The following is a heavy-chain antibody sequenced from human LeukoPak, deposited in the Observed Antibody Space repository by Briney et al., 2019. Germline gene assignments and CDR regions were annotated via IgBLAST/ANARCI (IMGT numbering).Heavy chain of an antibody. CDR3: ARANRKIVSGSGRNYYHMDV. CDR1: GFSLSTSGLC. V-gene: IGHV2-70*17. Sequence: SGPALVTPTQTLTLTCTFSGFSLSTSGLCVSWIRQPPGKALEWLARIDWDDEELYSTSLKTRLSISKDTSKNQVVLTMPNMDTVDTATYFCARANRKIVSGSGRNYYHMDVWGKGTTVTVSS. CDR2: IDWDDEE. J-gene: IGHJ6*03. D-gene: IGHD3-10*01.